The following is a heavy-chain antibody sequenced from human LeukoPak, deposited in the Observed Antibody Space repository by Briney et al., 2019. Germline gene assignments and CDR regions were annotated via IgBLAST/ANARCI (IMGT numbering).Heavy chain of an antibody. D-gene: IGHD1-26*01. CDR1: GFTFSGSA. Sequence: PGGSLRLSCAASGFTFSGSAMTWVRQAPGKGLDWVSSIGGGSGGGTYYADSVKGRFTISRDNSKNTLYLQMNSLRPEDTAVYYCARDLSGTYMVDYWGQGTLVTVSS. CDR2: IGGGSGGGT. CDR3: ARDLSGTYMVDY. J-gene: IGHJ4*02. V-gene: IGHV3-23*01.